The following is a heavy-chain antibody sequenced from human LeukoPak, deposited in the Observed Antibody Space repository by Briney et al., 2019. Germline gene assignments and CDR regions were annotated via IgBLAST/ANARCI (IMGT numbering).Heavy chain of an antibody. CDR2: ISYDGSNK. CDR3: AKDFGLGSY. CDR1: GFTSSNYA. D-gene: IGHD3/OR15-3a*01. J-gene: IGHJ4*02. V-gene: IGHV3-30*04. Sequence: PGGSLRLSCAASGFTSSNYAMHWVRQAPGKGLEWVAVISYDGSNKYYADSVKGRFTISRDNSKNTLYLQMNSLRAEDTAVYYCAKDFGLGSYWGQGTLVTVSS.